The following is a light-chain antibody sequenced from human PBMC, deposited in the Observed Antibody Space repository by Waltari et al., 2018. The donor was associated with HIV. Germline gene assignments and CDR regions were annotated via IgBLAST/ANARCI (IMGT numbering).Light chain of an antibody. J-gene: IGLJ2*01. V-gene: IGLV1-44*01. CDR2: NTT. Sequence: HSVLTQPPSASGTPGQRVTISCSGSNSNIGSNSVNWYQQLPGTAPKLLIYNTTRRPSGVSDRFSGSKAGTSASLAISGLQSEDEADYYCAAWDDSLNAHVLFGGGTKLTVL. CDR3: AAWDDSLNAHVL. CDR1: NSNIGSNS.